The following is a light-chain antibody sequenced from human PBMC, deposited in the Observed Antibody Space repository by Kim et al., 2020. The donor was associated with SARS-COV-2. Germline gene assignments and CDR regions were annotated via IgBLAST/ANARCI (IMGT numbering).Light chain of an antibody. Sequence: DIQMTQSPSSLAASVGDRVTIACRASQSISTYLNWYQQKPGKAPKLLIYAASTLQSGVPSRFSGSGSGTDFTLTISSLQPEDFATYYCQQSHSTPLLTFGGGTMLEI. V-gene: IGKV1-39*01. CDR1: QSISTY. J-gene: IGKJ4*02. CDR3: QQSHSTPLLT. CDR2: AAS.